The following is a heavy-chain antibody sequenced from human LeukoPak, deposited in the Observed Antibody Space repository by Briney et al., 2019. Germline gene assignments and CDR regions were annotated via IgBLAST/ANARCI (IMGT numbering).Heavy chain of an antibody. D-gene: IGHD3-22*01. CDR1: VDSISSYY. V-gene: IGHV4-4*09. CDR3: ARLRKYYYDSSYAFDI. J-gene: IGHJ3*02. Sequence: PSETLSLTCTVSVDSISSYYWSCIRKPPGKGLEWIGYIYTSGSTNYNPSLKSRVTISVDTSKNQFSLKLSSVTAADTAVYYRARLRKYYYDSSYAFDIWGQGTMVTVSS. CDR2: IYTSGST.